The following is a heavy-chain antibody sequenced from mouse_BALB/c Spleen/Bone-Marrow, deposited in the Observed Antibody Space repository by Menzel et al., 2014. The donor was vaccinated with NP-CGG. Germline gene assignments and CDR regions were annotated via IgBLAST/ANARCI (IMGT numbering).Heavy chain of an antibody. CDR1: GFNIKDTY. Sequence: DVKLQESGAELVKPGASVKLSCTASGFNIKDTYMHWVKQRPEQGLEWIGRIDPANGNIKYDPKFQGKATITADTSSNTAYLQLSSLTSEDTAAYYCVPYYYGRWFANWGQGTLVTVSA. CDR3: VPYYYGRWFAN. CDR2: IDPANGNI. J-gene: IGHJ3*01. D-gene: IGHD1-1*01. V-gene: IGHV14-3*02.